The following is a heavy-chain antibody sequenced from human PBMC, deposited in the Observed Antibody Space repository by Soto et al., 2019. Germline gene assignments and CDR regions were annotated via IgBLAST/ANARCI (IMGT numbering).Heavy chain of an antibody. CDR1: GFTFSTSW. V-gene: IGHV3-7*01. Sequence: EVHLVESGGGLVQPGGALRLDCAASGFTFSTSWMAWVRQAPGKGLEWVANVKQDGSDKNYVDSVKGRFTISRDNAKNSLYLQMDGLRAEDTAVYYCASEVEGDLDYWGQGTLVTVSS. J-gene: IGHJ4*02. D-gene: IGHD2-21*02. CDR2: VKQDGSDK. CDR3: ASEVEGDLDY.